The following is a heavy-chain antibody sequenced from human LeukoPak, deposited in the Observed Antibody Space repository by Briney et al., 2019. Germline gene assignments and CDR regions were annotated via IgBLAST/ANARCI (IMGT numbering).Heavy chain of an antibody. D-gene: IGHD1-1*01. CDR2: IYYDGSNI. Sequence: GGSLRLSCAASEFTFTTYGMHWVRQAPGKGLEWVAFIYYDGSNIYYADYVKGRFTISRDISKNTLYLQMDSLRAEDTAIYYCARDWKTNSFDYWGQGTLVTVSS. CDR1: EFTFTTYG. V-gene: IGHV3-33*01. CDR3: ARDWKTNSFDY. J-gene: IGHJ4*02.